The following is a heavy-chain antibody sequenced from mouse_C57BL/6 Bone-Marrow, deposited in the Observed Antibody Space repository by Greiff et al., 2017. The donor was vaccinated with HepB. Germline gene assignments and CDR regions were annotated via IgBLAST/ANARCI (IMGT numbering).Heavy chain of an antibody. V-gene: IGHV5-15*01. J-gene: IGHJ4*01. CDR3: ARRYYYGSSSYYCMGY. D-gene: IGHD1-1*01. CDR1: GFTFSDDG. Sequence: EVKLLESGGGLVQPGGSLKLSCAASGFTFSDDGMAWVRQAPRKGPEWVAFISNLAYSIYYADTVSGRFTISRENAKNTLYLEMRSLRSEDTAMYYCARRYYYGSSSYYCMGYGGQGASVTVSS. CDR2: ISNLAYSI.